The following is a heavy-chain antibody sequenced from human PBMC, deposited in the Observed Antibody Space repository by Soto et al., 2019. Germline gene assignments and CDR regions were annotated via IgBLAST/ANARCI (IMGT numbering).Heavy chain of an antibody. CDR2: VNPDNHNT. J-gene: IGHJ4*02. V-gene: IGHV1-18*01. CDR3: ARVRCGDAFDY. CDR1: GYRFPSYG. Sequence: QVQLVQSGPEVKKPGASVKVSCKVSGYRFPSYGINWVRQAPGQGLEWVGWVNPDNHNTNYAQNLQHRVSLTTDTSTNTAFMELRDLTSDDTAVYYCARVRCGDAFDYWGQGTLVTVSS. D-gene: IGHD4-17*01.